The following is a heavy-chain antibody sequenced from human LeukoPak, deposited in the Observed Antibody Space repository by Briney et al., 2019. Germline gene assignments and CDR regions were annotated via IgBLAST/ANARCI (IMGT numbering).Heavy chain of an antibody. CDR2: IYPGDSDT. V-gene: IGHV5-51*01. CDR3: ARRYCSGGNCYDYFDY. D-gene: IGHD2-15*01. Sequence: GESLKISCKGSGYTFTSYWIGWVRQMPGKGLEWMGIIYPGDSDTRYSPSFQGQVTISADKSISTAYLQWSSLKASDTAIYYCARRYCSGGNCYDYFDYWGQGTLVTVS. J-gene: IGHJ4*02. CDR1: GYTFTSYW.